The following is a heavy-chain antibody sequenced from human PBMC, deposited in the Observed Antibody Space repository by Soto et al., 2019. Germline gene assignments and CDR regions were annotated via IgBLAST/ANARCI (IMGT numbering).Heavy chain of an antibody. V-gene: IGHV4-34*01. CDR3: ARGLFSVTSYSGGWYFSDY. CDR1: GGPFSGYS. D-gene: IGHD3-10*01. J-gene: IGHJ4*02. Sequence: QVQLQQWGAGLLKPSETLSLTCAVHGGPFSGYSWTWIRQSPGKGLEWIGQINGGGSANYHPSLTSRVPISVGTSNNAFFLDLSSVTAADTAVYYCARGLFSVTSYSGGWYFSDYWGQGTLVSVSS. CDR2: INGGGSA.